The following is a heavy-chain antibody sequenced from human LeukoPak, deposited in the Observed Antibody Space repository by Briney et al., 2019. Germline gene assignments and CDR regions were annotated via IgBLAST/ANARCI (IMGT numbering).Heavy chain of an antibody. D-gene: IGHD3-10*01. CDR3: AKDPRVAPGPNAFDI. CDR2: ISGPGDRT. Sequence: AGGSLRLSCTASGFSFRNYGMSWVRQAPGKGLEWVSAISGPGDRTFYADSVKGRFTISRDNSKNTLYLQMNSLRAEDTAVYYCAKDPRVAPGPNAFDIWGQGTTVTVSS. V-gene: IGHV3-23*01. J-gene: IGHJ3*02. CDR1: GFSFRNYG.